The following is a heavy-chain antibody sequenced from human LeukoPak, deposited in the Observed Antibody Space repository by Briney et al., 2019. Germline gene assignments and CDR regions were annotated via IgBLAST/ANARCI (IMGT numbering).Heavy chain of an antibody. J-gene: IGHJ3*02. V-gene: IGHV4-31*03. CDR2: ISNSGTT. CDR3: ARDVVVTSSPDAFDI. CDR1: GASVTSGGYF. D-gene: IGHD2-21*02. Sequence: TSETLSLTCTVSGASVTSGGYFWTWIRHHPGKGLEWIGYISNSGTTSYNPSLKSRVSISVDTSNNQFSLSLSSVTAADTAVYYCARDVVVTSSPDAFDIWGQGTMVAVSS.